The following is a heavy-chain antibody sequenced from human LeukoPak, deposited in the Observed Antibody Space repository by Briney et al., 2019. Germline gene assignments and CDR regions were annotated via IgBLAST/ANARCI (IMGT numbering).Heavy chain of an antibody. D-gene: IGHD3-22*01. CDR1: GGPITSYY. Sequence: SETLSLTCTISGGPITSYYWTWVRQPPGKGLEWIGHIFYSGSTKYSPSLNSRVTISLDTSKNQFSLNLNSVTAADTAVYYCARQPSGFYDKSGYYPYYFDHWGQGTLVTVSS. V-gene: IGHV4-59*08. CDR2: IFYSGST. J-gene: IGHJ4*02. CDR3: ARQPSGFYDKSGYYPYYFDH.